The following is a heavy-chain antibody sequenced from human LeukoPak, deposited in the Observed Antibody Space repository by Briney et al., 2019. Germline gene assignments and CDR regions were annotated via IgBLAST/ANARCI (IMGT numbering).Heavy chain of an antibody. V-gene: IGHV4-38-2*02. D-gene: IGHD3-10*01. CDR1: GYSISSGYY. Sequence: SETLSLTCTVSGYSISSGYYWGWIRQPPGKGLEWIASIYHSGSTYYNPSLKSRVTISVDTSKNQFSLKLSSVTAADTAVYYCARDSGTTGEVKFDPWGQGTLVTVSS. CDR3: ARDSGTTGEVKFDP. J-gene: IGHJ5*02. CDR2: IYHSGST.